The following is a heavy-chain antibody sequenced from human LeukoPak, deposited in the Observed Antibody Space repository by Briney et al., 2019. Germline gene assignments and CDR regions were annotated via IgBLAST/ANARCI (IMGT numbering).Heavy chain of an antibody. CDR3: ARVSSGGYCSGGSCYSYGMDV. V-gene: IGHV3-23*01. Sequence: GGSLRLSCAASGFTFSSYAMSWVRQAPGKGLECVSAISGIGGSTYYADSVKGRFTISRDNSKNTLYLQMNSLRAEDTAVYYCARVSSGGYCSGGSCYSYGMDVWGQGTTVTVSS. CDR1: GFTFSSYA. J-gene: IGHJ6*02. CDR2: ISGIGGST. D-gene: IGHD2-15*01.